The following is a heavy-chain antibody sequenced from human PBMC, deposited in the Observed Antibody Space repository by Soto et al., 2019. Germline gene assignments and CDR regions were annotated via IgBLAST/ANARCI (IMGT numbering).Heavy chain of an antibody. CDR2: ISYDGSNK. J-gene: IGHJ4*02. CDR1: GFTFSSYA. V-gene: IGHV3-30-3*01. CDR3: ARDGGRFGELLYYFDY. D-gene: IGHD3-10*01. Sequence: QVQLVESGGGVVQPGRSLRLSCAASGFTFSSYAMHWVRQAPGKELEWVAVISYDGSNKYYADSVKGRFTISRDNSKNTLYLQMNSLRAEDTAVYYCARDGGRFGELLYYFDYWGQGTLVTVSS.